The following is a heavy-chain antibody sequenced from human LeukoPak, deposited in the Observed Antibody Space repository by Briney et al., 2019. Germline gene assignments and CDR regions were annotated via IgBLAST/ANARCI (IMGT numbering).Heavy chain of an antibody. Sequence: GRSLRLSCAASGFTFDDYAMHWVRQAPGKGLEWVSGISWNSGSIGYADSVRGRFTISRDNAKNSLYLQMNSLRAEDTALYYCAKAIFSCWGCSGGSCYPFDYWGQGTLVTVSS. CDR3: AKAIFSCWGCSGGSCYPFDY. CDR1: GFTFDDYA. J-gene: IGHJ4*02. D-gene: IGHD2-15*01. CDR2: ISWNSGSI. V-gene: IGHV3-9*01.